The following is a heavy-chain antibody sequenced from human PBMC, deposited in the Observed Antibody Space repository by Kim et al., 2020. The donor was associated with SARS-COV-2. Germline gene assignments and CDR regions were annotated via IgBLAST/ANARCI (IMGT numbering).Heavy chain of an antibody. CDR1: GFTFSSYA. V-gene: IGHV3-23*01. CDR3: AKDSSSWSRRGPHSRVWYFDY. Sequence: GGSLRLSCAASGFTFSSYAMSWVRQAPGKGLEWVSAISGSGGSTYYADSVKGRFTISRDNSKNTLYLQMNSLRAEDTAVYYCAKDSSSWSRRGPHSRVWYFDYWGQGTLVTVSS. CDR2: ISGSGGST. D-gene: IGHD6-13*01. J-gene: IGHJ4*02.